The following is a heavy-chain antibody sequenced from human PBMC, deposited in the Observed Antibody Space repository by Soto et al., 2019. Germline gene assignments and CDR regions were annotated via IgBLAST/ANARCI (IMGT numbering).Heavy chain of an antibody. CDR1: GGSISGFY. Sequence: TLSLTCTVAGGSISGFYGSWCLQPAGKGLEWIGRIYSSGATKYNPSLRNRVTMSVDTSTDQYSLNLASMTAADTAVYFCARGPFCGNDCYFDVWGQGTQVTVSS. CDR3: ARGPFCGNDCYFDV. J-gene: IGHJ4*02. V-gene: IGHV4-4*07. D-gene: IGHD2-21*02. CDR2: IYSSGAT.